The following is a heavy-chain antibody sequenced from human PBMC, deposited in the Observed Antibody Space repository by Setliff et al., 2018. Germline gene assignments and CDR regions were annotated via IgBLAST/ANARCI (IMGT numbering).Heavy chain of an antibody. CDR1: DYPFLSYG. CDR2: ISAYTGNA. J-gene: IGHJ4*02. V-gene: IGHV1-18*01. CDR3: ATQTAAYYCDY. Sequence: ASVKVSCKASDYPFLSYGLSWVRQAPGQGLEWMGWISAYTGNADYAQNFQGRVTMTTDTSTNTAYMELRSLTSDDTAVYYCATQTAAYYCDYWGQGAMGAVSS. D-gene: IGHD6-13*01.